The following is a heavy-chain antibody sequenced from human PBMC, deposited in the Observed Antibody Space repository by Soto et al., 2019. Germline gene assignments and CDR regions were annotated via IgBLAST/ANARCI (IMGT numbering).Heavy chain of an antibody. D-gene: IGHD3-3*01. CDR1: GGTFSSYA. J-gene: IGHJ6*02. CDR2: IIPIFGTA. V-gene: IGHV1-69*01. CDR3: ARGQFLDRFGDYYYYGMDV. Sequence: QVQLVQSGAEVKKPGSSVKVSCKASGGTFSSYAISWVRQAPGQGLEWMGGIIPIFGTANYVQKFQGRVTITADESTSTAYMELSSLRSEDTAVYYCARGQFLDRFGDYYYYGMDVWGQGTTVTVSS.